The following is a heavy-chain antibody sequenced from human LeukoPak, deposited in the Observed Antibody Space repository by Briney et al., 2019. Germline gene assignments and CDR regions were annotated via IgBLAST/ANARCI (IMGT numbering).Heavy chain of an antibody. J-gene: IGHJ2*01. CDR3: ARPFEGTGGKWYFEL. Sequence: GESLRLSCAASGFTFSSYSMNWVRPAPGKGLEWVSSIRSTSDFIFYADSVKGRFTVSRDNAKNSLYLQMNSLRAEDTAVYYCARPFEGTGGKWYFELWGRGTLVTASS. CDR1: GFTFSSYS. CDR2: IRSTSDFI. V-gene: IGHV3-21*01. D-gene: IGHD1-14*01.